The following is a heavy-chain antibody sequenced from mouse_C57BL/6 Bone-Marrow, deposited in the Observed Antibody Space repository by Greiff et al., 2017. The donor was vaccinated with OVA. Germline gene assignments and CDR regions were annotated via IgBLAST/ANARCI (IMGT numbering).Heavy chain of an antibody. D-gene: IGHD2-3*01. V-gene: IGHV2-2*01. J-gene: IGHJ1*03. CDR3: ARNPDGYYGSWYFDV. CDR2: IWSGGST. Sequence: VKLQESGPGLVQPSQSLSITCTVSGFSLTSYGVHWVRQSPGKGLEWLGVIWSGGSTDYNAAFISRLSISKDNSKSQVFFKMNSLQADDTAIYYCARNPDGYYGSWYFDVWGTGTTVTVSS. CDR1: GFSLTSYG.